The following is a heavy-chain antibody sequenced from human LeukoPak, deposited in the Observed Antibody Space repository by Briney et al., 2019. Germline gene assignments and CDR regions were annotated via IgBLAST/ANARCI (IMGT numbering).Heavy chain of an antibody. J-gene: IGHJ6*03. CDR2: IYSGGST. CDR3: ARADYGGIAYYYYYMDV. CDR1: GFTVSSNY. V-gene: IGHV3-53*01. Sequence: GGSLRLSCAASGFTVSSNYMSWVRQAPGKGLEWVSVIYSGGSTYYADSVKGRFTISRDNAKNTLYLQMNSQRAEDTAVYYCARADYGGIAYYYYYMDVWGKGTTVTVSS. D-gene: IGHD4-23*01.